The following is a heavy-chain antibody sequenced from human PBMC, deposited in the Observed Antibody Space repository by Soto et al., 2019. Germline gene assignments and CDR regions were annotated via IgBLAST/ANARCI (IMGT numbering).Heavy chain of an antibody. CDR1: GFTVSSNY. Sequence: EVQLVESGGGLVQPGGSLRLSCATSGFTVSSNYMSWVRQAPGKGLEWVSVIYSGGSTYYADSVKGRFTISRDNSKNTLYLQMNSLRAEDTAVYYCAREWGSYRPPDYWGQGTLVTVSS. CDR3: AREWGSYRPPDY. V-gene: IGHV3-66*01. CDR2: IYSGGST. D-gene: IGHD3-16*02. J-gene: IGHJ4*02.